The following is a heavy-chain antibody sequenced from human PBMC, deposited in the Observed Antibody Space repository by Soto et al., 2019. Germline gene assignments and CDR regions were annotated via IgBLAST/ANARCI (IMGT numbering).Heavy chain of an antibody. J-gene: IGHJ4*02. Sequence: EVQLLESGGGLVQPGGSLRLSCAASGFTFSSYAMSWVRQAPGKGLEWVSAISGSGGSTYYADSVKGRFTISRDNSKNTLYLQMNSRRAEDTAVYYCAKDSTKGLERAIVYWGQGTLVTVSS. CDR3: AKDSTKGLERAIVY. V-gene: IGHV3-23*01. CDR1: GFTFSSYA. CDR2: ISGSGGST. D-gene: IGHD1-1*01.